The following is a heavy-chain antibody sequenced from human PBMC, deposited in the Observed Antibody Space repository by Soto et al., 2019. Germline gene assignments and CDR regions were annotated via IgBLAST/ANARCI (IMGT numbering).Heavy chain of an antibody. Sequence: NPSETLSLTCTVSGGSISSSSYYWGWIRQPPGKGLEWIGSIYYSGSTYYNPSLKSRVTISVDTSKNQFSLKLSSVTAADTAVYYCARQEGGSSWYYYYGMDVWGQGTTVTVSS. CDR1: GGSISSSSYY. CDR3: ARQEGGSSWYYYYGMDV. D-gene: IGHD6-13*01. CDR2: IYYSGST. J-gene: IGHJ6*02. V-gene: IGHV4-39*01.